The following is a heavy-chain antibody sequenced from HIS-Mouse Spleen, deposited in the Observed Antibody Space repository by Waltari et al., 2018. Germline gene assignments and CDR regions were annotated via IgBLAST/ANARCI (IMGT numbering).Heavy chain of an antibody. V-gene: IGHV3-30-3*01. CDR1: GFTFSSYA. D-gene: IGHD3-10*01. J-gene: IGHJ4*02. Sequence: QVQLVESGGGVVQPGRSLRLSCAASGFTFSSYAMHWVRQAPGKGLEWVACISYDGSNKYCADSVKGRFTIARDNSKNTLYLQMNSLRAEDTAVYYCARVTGGGYWGQGTLVTVSS. CDR2: ISYDGSNK. CDR3: ARVTGGGY.